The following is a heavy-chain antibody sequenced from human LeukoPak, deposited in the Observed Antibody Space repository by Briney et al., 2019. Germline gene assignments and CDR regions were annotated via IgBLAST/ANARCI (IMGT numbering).Heavy chain of an antibody. Sequence: PGGSLRLSCAASGFTVSSNHMSWVRQAPGKGLEWVSYISSSSTIYYADSVKGRFTISRDNAKNSLYLQMNSLRAEDTAVYYCARNSLHYDILTGYYSRYYFDYWGQGTLVTVSS. CDR3: ARNSLHYDILTGYYSRYYFDY. J-gene: IGHJ4*02. V-gene: IGHV3-69-1*01. CDR1: GFTVSSNH. D-gene: IGHD3-9*01. CDR2: ISSSSTI.